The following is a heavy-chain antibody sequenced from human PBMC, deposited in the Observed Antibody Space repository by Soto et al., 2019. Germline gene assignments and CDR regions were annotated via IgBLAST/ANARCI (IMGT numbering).Heavy chain of an antibody. CDR1: GYTFTGHY. J-gene: IGHJ4*02. Sequence: AASVKVSCKASGYTFTGHYIHWVRQAPEQGPEWMGEIGPESGATRYAEKFQGRVTMTLDTSITTVYMELKNLSPDDTAVYYCGRGRSGQIVVFYWGQGTSVTVSA. D-gene: IGHD1-26*01. CDR2: IGPESGAT. CDR3: GRGRSGQIVVFY. V-gene: IGHV1-2*02.